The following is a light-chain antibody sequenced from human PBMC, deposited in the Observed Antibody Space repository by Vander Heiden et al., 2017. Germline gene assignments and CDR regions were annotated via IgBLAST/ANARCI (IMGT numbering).Light chain of an antibody. Sequence: SVMTHPTSTSVALGKTARSISGGNNSGSKSVHWYQQNPGKAPMLVIYYVSDRPSGIPERFSGSNSGNTATLTISRVEAGDEADYYCQVWNSSSDHWVFGGGTKLTVL. CDR1: NSGSKS. J-gene: IGLJ3*02. CDR2: YVS. CDR3: QVWNSSSDHWV. V-gene: IGLV3-21*04.